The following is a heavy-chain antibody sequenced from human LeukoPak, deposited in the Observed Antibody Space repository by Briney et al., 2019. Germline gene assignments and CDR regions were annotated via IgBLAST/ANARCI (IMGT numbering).Heavy chain of an antibody. CDR3: ARGGKWIQLWCFDY. V-gene: IGHV4-34*01. CDR2: INHSGGT. CDR1: GGSFSGYY. D-gene: IGHD5-18*01. Sequence: SETLSLTCAVYGGSFSGYYWSWIRQPPGKGLEWIGEINHSGGTNYNPSLKSRVTISVDTSKNQFSLKLSSVTAADTAVYYCARGGKWIQLWCFDYWGQGTLVTVSS. J-gene: IGHJ4*02.